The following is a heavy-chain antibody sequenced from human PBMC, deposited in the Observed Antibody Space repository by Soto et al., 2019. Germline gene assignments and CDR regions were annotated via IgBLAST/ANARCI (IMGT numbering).Heavy chain of an antibody. CDR1: GYTFSNYD. V-gene: IGHV1-8*01. D-gene: IGHD3-10*01. Sequence: QVQLVQSGAELKKPGASVKVSCKASGYTFSNYDMNWVRQATGQGPEWIGWVNPNNGDTGYAQKFQGRVTLTTDISTTTAYMELTSLRSEDTAIYYCAKVSRKGSGIDFDYWGQGTLITVSS. CDR2: VNPNNGDT. CDR3: AKVSRKGSGIDFDY. J-gene: IGHJ4*02.